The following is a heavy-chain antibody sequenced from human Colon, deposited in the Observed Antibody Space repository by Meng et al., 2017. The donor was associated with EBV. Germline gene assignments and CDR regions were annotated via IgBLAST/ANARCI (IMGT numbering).Heavy chain of an antibody. D-gene: IGHD3-16*01. Sequence: QRRLQGSAPGLVKPSETLSLTCIVSGDSASDTNHFWGWVRQAPGKGLEWVGSINSNWNTYSNPSLTSRVTMSLDTSKNQFSLKLSSVTAADTAVYYCVRVRGDFDYWGQGTLVTVSS. J-gene: IGHJ4*02. CDR1: GDSASDTNHF. CDR2: INSNWNT. CDR3: VRVRGDFDY. V-gene: IGHV4-39*07.